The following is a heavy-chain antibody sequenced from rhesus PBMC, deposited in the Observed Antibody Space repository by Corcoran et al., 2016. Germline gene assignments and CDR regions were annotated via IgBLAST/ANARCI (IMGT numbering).Heavy chain of an antibody. Sequence: QVQLVQSGAEIKQPGASAKLSCKASGDTFTTHAIHWGRQAPGQGLEWIRLISPYSGKRDYAQKLQGRVTITTDTSTNTGYMELSSLRSEDTAVYYCTREGTLRGNRFDVWGPGVLVTVSS. CDR3: TREGTLRGNRFDV. CDR1: GDTFTTHA. D-gene: IGHD2-33*01. J-gene: IGHJ5-1*01. CDR2: ISPYSGKR. V-gene: IGHV1-180*01.